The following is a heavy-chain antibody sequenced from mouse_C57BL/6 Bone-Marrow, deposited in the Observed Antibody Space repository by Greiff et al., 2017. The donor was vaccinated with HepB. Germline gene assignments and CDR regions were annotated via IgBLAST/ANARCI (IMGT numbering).Heavy chain of an antibody. Sequence: EVQLVESGAELVRPGASVKLSCTASGFNIKDYYMHWVKQRPEQGLEWIGRIDPEDGDTEYAPKFQGKATMTADTSSNTAYLQLSSLTSEDTAVYYCTFYYGSSTAYWYFDVWGTGTTVTVSS. D-gene: IGHD1-1*01. CDR3: TFYYGSSTAYWYFDV. V-gene: IGHV14-1*01. CDR2: IDPEDGDT. J-gene: IGHJ1*03. CDR1: GFNIKDYY.